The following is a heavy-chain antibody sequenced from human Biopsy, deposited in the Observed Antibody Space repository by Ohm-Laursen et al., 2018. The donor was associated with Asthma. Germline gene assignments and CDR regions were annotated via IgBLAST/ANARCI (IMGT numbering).Heavy chain of an antibody. Sequence: SLRLSCSASGFAVSRDYMFWVRQAPGKGLEWVSGISWNSGSIIYADSVEGRFTISRDNAKNSVFLHMDSLRPEDTAFYYCAKVRSDWVVTESFDYWGQGVLVTVSS. CDR1: GFAVSRDY. J-gene: IGHJ4*02. V-gene: IGHV3-9*01. CDR3: AKVRSDWVVTESFDY. CDR2: ISWNSGSI. D-gene: IGHD3-9*01.